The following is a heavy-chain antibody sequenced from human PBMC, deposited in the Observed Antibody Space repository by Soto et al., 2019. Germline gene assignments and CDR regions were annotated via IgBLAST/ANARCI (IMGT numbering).Heavy chain of an antibody. V-gene: IGHV4-59*01. Sequence: SETLSLTCTVSGGSISNYYWSWIRQPPGKGLEWIGYISYSGSTNYNPSLKNRVTISVDTSKNQISLKLSSVTAADTAVYYCASGGQGYDFWSGYSYEGYFEYWGQGTLVTVSS. CDR2: ISYSGST. D-gene: IGHD3-3*01. CDR3: ASGGQGYDFWSGYSYEGYFEY. CDR1: GGSISNYY. J-gene: IGHJ4*02.